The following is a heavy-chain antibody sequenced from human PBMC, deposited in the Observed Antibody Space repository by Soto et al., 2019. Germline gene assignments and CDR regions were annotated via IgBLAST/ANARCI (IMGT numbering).Heavy chain of an antibody. CDR3: AKESIADYYYYGMDV. J-gene: IGHJ6*02. CDR1: GFTFSSYA. V-gene: IGHV3-23*01. D-gene: IGHD6-6*01. CDR2: ISGSGGST. Sequence: GGSLRLSCAASGFTFSSYAMGWVRQAPGKGLEWVSAISGSGGSTYYADSVKGRFTISRDNSKNTLYLQMNSLRAEDTAVYYCAKESIADYYYYGMDVWGQGTTVTVSS.